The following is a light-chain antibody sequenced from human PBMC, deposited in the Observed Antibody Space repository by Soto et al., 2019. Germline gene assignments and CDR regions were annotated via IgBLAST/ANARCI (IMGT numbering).Light chain of an antibody. CDR1: SSDVGAYNY. CDR2: DVS. Sequence: QSALTQPASVSGSPGQSIAISCTGTSSDVGAYNYVSWYQQPPGKAPKLMIYDVSNQPSGVSDRFSGSKSGNTASLTISGLQTEDEADYYCKSYTTTSTYIFGTGTKLTVL. CDR3: KSYTTTSTYI. J-gene: IGLJ1*01. V-gene: IGLV2-14*01.